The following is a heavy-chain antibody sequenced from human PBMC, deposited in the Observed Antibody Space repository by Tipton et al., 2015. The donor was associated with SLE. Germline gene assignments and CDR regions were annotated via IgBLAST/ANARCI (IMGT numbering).Heavy chain of an antibody. D-gene: IGHD3-16*02. CDR3: AKSYYHYYYGMDV. V-gene: IGHV3-11*06. CDR2: ISSSSSYT. CDR1: GFTFSDYY. J-gene: IGHJ6*02. Sequence: SLRLSCAASGFTFSDYYMSWIRQAPGKGLEWVSYISSSSSYTNYADSVKGRFTISRDNAKNSLYLQMNSLRAEDTAVYYCAKSYYHYYYGMDVWGQGTTVTVSS.